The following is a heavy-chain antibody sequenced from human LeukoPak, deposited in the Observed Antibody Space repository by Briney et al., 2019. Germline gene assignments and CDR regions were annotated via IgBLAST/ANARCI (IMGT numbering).Heavy chain of an antibody. D-gene: IGHD3-10*01. J-gene: IGHJ5*02. CDR2: ISTSTT. CDR1: GFTFSYYE. V-gene: IGHV3-48*03. CDR3: ARVDVGWFDP. Sequence: GGSLRLSCAASGFTFSYYEMSWVRQAPGKGLEWISYISTSTTYYADSVKGRFTISRDNSKNTLYLQMNSLRAEDTAVYYCARVDVGWFDPWGQGTLVTVSS.